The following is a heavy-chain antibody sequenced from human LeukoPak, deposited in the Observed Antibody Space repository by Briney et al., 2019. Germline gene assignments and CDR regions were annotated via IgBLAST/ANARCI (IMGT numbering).Heavy chain of an antibody. J-gene: IGHJ4*02. D-gene: IGHD5/OR15-5a*01. V-gene: IGHV4-38-2*02. CDR1: GYSISSGYY. CDR3: ARGVSGRSSSFDY. CDR2: IYYTGGT. Sequence: SETLSLTCSVSGYSISSGYYWGWIRQPPGRGLEWIGSIYYTGGTLYNPSLKSRVSMSVDTSTNQFSLKLTSVTAADTAVYYCARGVSGRSSSFDYWGQGTLVTVSS.